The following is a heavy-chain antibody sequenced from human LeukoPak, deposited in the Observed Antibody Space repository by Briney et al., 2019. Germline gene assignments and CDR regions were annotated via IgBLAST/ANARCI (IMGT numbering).Heavy chain of an antibody. V-gene: IGHV4-59*01. D-gene: IGHD4-17*01. CDR3: AKGIESYGDYGY. CDR2: MYNSGST. CDR1: GGSISGSY. Sequence: SETLSLTCTVSGGSISGSYWSWIRQPPGKGLEWIAYMYNSGSTNYNPSLKSRVTVSIDTSKNQFSLKLSSLTAADTAIYYCAKGIESYGDYGYWGQGILVTVSS. J-gene: IGHJ4*02.